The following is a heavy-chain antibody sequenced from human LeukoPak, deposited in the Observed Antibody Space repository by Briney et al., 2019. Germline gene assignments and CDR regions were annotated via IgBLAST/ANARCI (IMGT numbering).Heavy chain of an antibody. J-gene: IGHJ4*02. D-gene: IGHD6-13*01. CDR2: IKEDGSDK. Sequence: PGGSLRLSSLASGFTFSNSWMTWVRQAPGKGLEWVANIKEDGSDKQYGDSVKGRFTISRDNAKNSLYLQMNSLRAEDTAVYYCAREGSGIAAAVFDYWGQGTLVTVSS. CDR3: AREGSGIAAAVFDY. CDR1: GFTFSNSW. V-gene: IGHV3-7*01.